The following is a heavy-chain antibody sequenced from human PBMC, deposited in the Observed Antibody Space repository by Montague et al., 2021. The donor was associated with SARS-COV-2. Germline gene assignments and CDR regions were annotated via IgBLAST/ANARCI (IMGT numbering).Heavy chain of an antibody. J-gene: IGHJ3*01. CDR1: GGSISSSSYH. CDR3: ARVRCYGGISWFHGFVDF. D-gene: IGHD4-23*01. V-gene: IGHV4-39*01. CDR2: IYYSGNT. Sequence: SETLSLTCIVSGGSISSSSYHWGWIRQPPGKGLEWIGTIYYSGNTXYNPSLKSRVTISVDTSKNQLSLKLSSVTAADTAVYYCARVRCYGGISWFHGFVDFWGQGTMVTVSS.